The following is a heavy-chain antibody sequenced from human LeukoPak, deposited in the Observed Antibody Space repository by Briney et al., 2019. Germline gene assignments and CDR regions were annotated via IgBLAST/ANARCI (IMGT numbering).Heavy chain of an antibody. J-gene: IGHJ6*03. CDR1: GFTFSIYA. Sequence: PGGSLRLSCAASGFTFSIYAMRWVRQAPGKGLEWVSAISGSGGSTYYADSVKGRFTISRDNSKNTLYLQMNSLRAEDTAVYYCAKRGYYYYYMDVWGKGTTVTVSS. CDR3: AKRGYYYYYMDV. CDR2: ISGSGGST. V-gene: IGHV3-23*01.